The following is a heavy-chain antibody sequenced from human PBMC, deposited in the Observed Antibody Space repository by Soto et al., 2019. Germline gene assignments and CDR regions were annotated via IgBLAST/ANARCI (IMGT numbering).Heavy chain of an antibody. CDR3: ARYRSLVVDN. V-gene: IGHV4-39*01. Sequence: QLQLQESGPGLVKSSETLSLTCTVYGGSINSTSDYWGWIRQSPGKGLEWIGSIYYSGSTYYSTSLRSRVTISVDTSKSQFSLKLTSVTAADTAVYFCARYRSLVVDNWGQGTLVTVSS. J-gene: IGHJ4*02. D-gene: IGHD3-22*01. CDR1: GGSINSTSDY. CDR2: IYYSGST.